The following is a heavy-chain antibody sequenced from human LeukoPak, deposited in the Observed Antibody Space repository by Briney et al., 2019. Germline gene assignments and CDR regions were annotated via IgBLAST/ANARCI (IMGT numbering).Heavy chain of an antibody. D-gene: IGHD3-3*01. Sequence: GTLSLTCAVSGGSISSSNWWSRVRQPPGKGLEWIGEIYHSGSTNYNPSLKSRVTISVDKSKNQFSLKLSSVTAADTAVYYCARFVSAYEGTSDPWGQGTLVTVSS. J-gene: IGHJ5*02. V-gene: IGHV4-4*02. CDR1: GGSISSSNW. CDR2: IYHSGST. CDR3: ARFVSAYEGTSDP.